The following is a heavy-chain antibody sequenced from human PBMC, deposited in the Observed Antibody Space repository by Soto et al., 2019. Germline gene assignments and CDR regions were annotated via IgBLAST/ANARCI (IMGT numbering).Heavy chain of an antibody. CDR2: INPNSGGT. CDR1: GYTFTGYY. J-gene: IGHJ4*02. CDR3: ARDAYYDFWSGYYTGFDY. V-gene: IGHV1-2*02. Sequence: ASVKVSCKASGYTFTGYYMHWVRQAPGQGLEWMGWINPNSGGTNYAQKFQGRVTMTRDTSISIAYMELSRLRSDDTAVYYCARDAYYDFWSGYYTGFDYWGQGTLVTVSS. D-gene: IGHD3-3*01.